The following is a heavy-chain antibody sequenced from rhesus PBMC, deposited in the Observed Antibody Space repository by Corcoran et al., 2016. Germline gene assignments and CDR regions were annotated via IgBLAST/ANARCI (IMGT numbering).Heavy chain of an antibody. D-gene: IGHD2-39*01. Sequence: QVQLQESGPGLVKPSETLSLTCAVSGGSISSGYNYWSWIRQPPGKGLKWIGYITYTGTTNYNPSHKSRVTISIDTSKNQFTLELSSVTAADTAVYYCARRALVYYFDSWGQGVLVTVSS. V-gene: IGHV4-122*02. CDR2: ITYTGTT. CDR3: ARRALVYYFDS. J-gene: IGHJ4*01. CDR1: GGSISSGYNY.